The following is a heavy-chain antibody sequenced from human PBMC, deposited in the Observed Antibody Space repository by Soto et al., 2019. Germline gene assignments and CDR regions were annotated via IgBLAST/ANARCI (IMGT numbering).Heavy chain of an antibody. J-gene: IGHJ6*02. CDR1: GFIFGNFG. Sequence: GGSLRLSCAASGFIFGNFGMHCVRQAPGKGLEWLAVIWYDGSNEYYADSVKGRFTISKDNSKSTLYLQRNSLRAEDTAVYYCARLVSRERVGRVNGMDVWGQGTTVTVSS. V-gene: IGHV3-33*01. D-gene: IGHD3-16*01. CDR3: ARLVSRERVGRVNGMDV. CDR2: IWYDGSNE.